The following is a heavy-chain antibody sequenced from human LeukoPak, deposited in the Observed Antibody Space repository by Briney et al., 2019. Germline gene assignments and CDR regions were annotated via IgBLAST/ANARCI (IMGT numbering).Heavy chain of an antibody. D-gene: IGHD7-27*01. Sequence: GGSLRLSCAASGFTFSSYWMSWVRQAPGKGLEWVANIKQDGSEKYYVDSVKGRFTISRDNAKNSLYLQMNSLRAEDTAVYYCARPSTSNWGSPWFDPWGQGTLVTVSS. CDR3: ARPSTSNWGSPWFDP. J-gene: IGHJ5*02. V-gene: IGHV3-7*01. CDR2: IKQDGSEK. CDR1: GFTFSSYW.